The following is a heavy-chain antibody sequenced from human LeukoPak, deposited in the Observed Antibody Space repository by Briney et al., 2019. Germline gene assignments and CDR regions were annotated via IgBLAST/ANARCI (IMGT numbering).Heavy chain of an antibody. CDR3: VKDLGRYRNNCFDY. CDR1: GFTFSDYY. D-gene: IGHD1-26*01. CDR2: ISTSSSHT. V-gene: IGHV3-11*05. Sequence: GGSLRLSCAASGFTFSDYYMSWIRQAPGKGLEWVSYISTSSSHTNYADSVKGRFTISRDDSKNTLYLQMNSLRAEDTAVYYCVKDLGRYRNNCFDYWGQGTLVTVSS. J-gene: IGHJ4*02.